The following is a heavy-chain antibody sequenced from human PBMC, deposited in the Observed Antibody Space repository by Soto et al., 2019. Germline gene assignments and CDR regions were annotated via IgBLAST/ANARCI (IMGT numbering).Heavy chain of an antibody. CDR2: ISAYNGNT. Sequence: AASVKVSCKASGYTFTSYGISWVRQAPGQGLEWMGWISAYNGNTNYAQKLQGRVTMTTDTSTSTAYMELRSLRSDDTAVYYCARRETGDYYYYGMDVWGQGTTVTVSS. D-gene: IGHD3-10*01. CDR3: ARRETGDYYYYGMDV. CDR1: GYTFTSYG. V-gene: IGHV1-18*01. J-gene: IGHJ6*02.